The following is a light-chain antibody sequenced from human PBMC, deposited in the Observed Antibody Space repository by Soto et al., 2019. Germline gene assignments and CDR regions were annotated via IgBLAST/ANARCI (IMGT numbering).Light chain of an antibody. Sequence: QSVLTQPASVSGSPGQSITISCTGTSSDVGGYIYVSWYQQHPGKAPKLMIYEVSNRPSGVSNHFSGSKSGNTASLTIPGLQAEDEADYYCSSYSRSSFYVFGTGTKVTVL. V-gene: IGLV2-14*01. CDR2: EVS. CDR1: SSDVGGYIY. J-gene: IGLJ1*01. CDR3: SSYSRSSFYV.